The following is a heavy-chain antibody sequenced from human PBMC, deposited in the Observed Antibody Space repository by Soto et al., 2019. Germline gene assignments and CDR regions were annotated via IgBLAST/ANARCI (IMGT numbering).Heavy chain of an antibody. D-gene: IGHD5-12*01. J-gene: IGHJ4*02. CDR2: ISSTGGST. CDR1: GFTFSSYA. Sequence: EVQLVESGGGLVQPGGSLRLSCAASGFTFSSYAMHWVRQAPGKGLEYVSAISSTGGSTDYANSVKGRFTISRDNSKNTLYLQMGSLTAEDMAVYYCARGGRGYEFDYWGQGTLVTVSS. CDR3: ARGGRGYEFDY. V-gene: IGHV3-64*01.